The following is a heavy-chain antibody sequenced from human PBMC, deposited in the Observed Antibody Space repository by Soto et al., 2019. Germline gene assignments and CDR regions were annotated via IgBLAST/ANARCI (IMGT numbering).Heavy chain of an antibody. CDR2: INGGGSST. Sequence: EVQLVESGGGLVQPGGSLRLSCAASGFTFRSYWMHWVRQAPGKGLVWVSRINGGGSSTSYADSVKGRFTISRDNAKNTLYLQMNSLRAEDTAVYYCARGLVVPAGDAFGIWGQGTMVTVSS. CDR1: GFTFRSYW. V-gene: IGHV3-74*01. D-gene: IGHD2-2*01. J-gene: IGHJ3*02. CDR3: ARGLVVPAGDAFGI.